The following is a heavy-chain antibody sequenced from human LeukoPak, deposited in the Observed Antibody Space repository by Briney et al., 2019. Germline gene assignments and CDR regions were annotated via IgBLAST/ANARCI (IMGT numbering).Heavy chain of an antibody. Sequence: GGSLRLACAASGFTFSSYAMRWVRQAPGKGLEWVSGISGSGGRTYYADSVKGRFTISRDNSENTLYLQMNSLRAEDTAVYYCATLRHGDFFDYRGQGTLVTVSS. J-gene: IGHJ4*02. CDR1: GFTFSSYA. V-gene: IGHV3-23*01. D-gene: IGHD4-17*01. CDR2: ISGSGGRT. CDR3: ATLRHGDFFDY.